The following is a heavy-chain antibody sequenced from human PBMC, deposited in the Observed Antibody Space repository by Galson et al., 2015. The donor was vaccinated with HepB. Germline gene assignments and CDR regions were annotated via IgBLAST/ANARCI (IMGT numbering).Heavy chain of an antibody. CDR3: AKGSSSGWLGY. V-gene: IGHV3-48*04. Sequence: SLRLSCAASGFTFSSYSMNWVRQAPGKGLEWVSYISSTRSTIYYTDSVKGRFTSSRDNSKNSLYLQMNSLRAEDTALYYCAKGSSSGWLGYWGQGTLVTVSS. D-gene: IGHD6-19*01. CDR1: GFTFSSYS. CDR2: ISSTRSTI. J-gene: IGHJ4*02.